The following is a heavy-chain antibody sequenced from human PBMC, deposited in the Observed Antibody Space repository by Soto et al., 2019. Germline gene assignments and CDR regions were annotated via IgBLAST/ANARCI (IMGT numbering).Heavy chain of an antibody. V-gene: IGHV3-33*01. Sequence: QVRLVESGGGVVQPGRSLRLSCAASGFTFSSYGMHWVRQAPGKGLEWVAVIWDDGSNKYYADSVKGRFTISRDNSKNTLYLQMNSLRAEDTAVYYCARDGRIAARLLDYWGQGTLVTVSS. CDR1: GFTFSSYG. CDR3: ARDGRIAARLLDY. D-gene: IGHD6-6*01. J-gene: IGHJ4*02. CDR2: IWDDGSNK.